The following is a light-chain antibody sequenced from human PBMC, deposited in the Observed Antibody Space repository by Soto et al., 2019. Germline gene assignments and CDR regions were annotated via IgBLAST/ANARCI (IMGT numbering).Light chain of an antibody. Sequence: EIVLTQSPVTLSLSPGERATLSCRASQSVSSNLAWYQQKPGQAPRLLIYGASTRATGIPARFSGSGSGTDFTPTISSLQSEDFAVYFCQQYHIWPSWTFGQGTKVAIK. CDR3: QQYHIWPSWT. V-gene: IGKV3-15*01. J-gene: IGKJ1*01. CDR2: GAS. CDR1: QSVSSN.